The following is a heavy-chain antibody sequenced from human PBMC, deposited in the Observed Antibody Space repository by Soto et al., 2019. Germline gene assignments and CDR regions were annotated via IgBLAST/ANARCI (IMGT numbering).Heavy chain of an antibody. CDR2: IIPIFGTP. J-gene: IGHJ4*02. CDR1: GGTFSRYA. V-gene: IGHV1-69*01. Sequence: QVQLVQSGAEVKKPGSSVKVSCKASGGTFSRYAISWVRQAPGQGLEWMGGIIPIFGTPIYAQKFQGRVTITADDSTSTAYMELSSLRSEDTAVYYCARAAAIMIRGEDYWAQGTLVTVSS. CDR3: ARAAAIMIRGEDY. D-gene: IGHD3-10*01.